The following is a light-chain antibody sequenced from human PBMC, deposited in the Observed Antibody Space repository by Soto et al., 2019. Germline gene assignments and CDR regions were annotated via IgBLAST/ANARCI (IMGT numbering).Light chain of an antibody. CDR1: QTMKSEY. V-gene: IGKV3-20*01. Sequence: EIVLTQSPGTLSLSPGERAALSCRASQTMKSEYLAWYQQKPGQAPRLLIHGASSRATGIPDRFSGSGSGTEFPLTISRLEPDDFAVYYCQVYGSFFGPGTKVDVK. J-gene: IGKJ3*01. CDR3: QVYGSF. CDR2: GAS.